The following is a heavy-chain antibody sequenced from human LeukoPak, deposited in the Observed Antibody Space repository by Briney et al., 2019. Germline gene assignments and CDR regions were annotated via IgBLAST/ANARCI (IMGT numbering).Heavy chain of an antibody. Sequence: GASVKVSCKASGYTFTGYYMHWVRQAPGQGLEWMGWINPNSGGTNYAQKFQGRVTMTRDTSISTAYMELSRLRSDDTAVYYCARDRDNWNDGNAFDIWGQGTMVTVSS. D-gene: IGHD1-1*01. V-gene: IGHV1-2*02. CDR3: ARDRDNWNDGNAFDI. J-gene: IGHJ3*02. CDR2: INPNSGGT. CDR1: GYTFTGYY.